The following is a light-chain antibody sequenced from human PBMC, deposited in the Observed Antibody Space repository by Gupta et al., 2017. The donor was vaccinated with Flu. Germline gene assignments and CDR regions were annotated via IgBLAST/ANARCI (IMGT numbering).Light chain of an antibody. CDR1: SSNIGNRY. CDR3: GAWDNSLSAGV. Sequence: ISCSGSSSNIGNRYVSWYQQLPGTAPKLLIYENNKRPSGIPDRFSGSKSGTSATLGITGLQTGDEADYYCGAWDNSLSAGVFGGGTKQAVL. V-gene: IGLV1-51*02. CDR2: ENN. J-gene: IGLJ3*02.